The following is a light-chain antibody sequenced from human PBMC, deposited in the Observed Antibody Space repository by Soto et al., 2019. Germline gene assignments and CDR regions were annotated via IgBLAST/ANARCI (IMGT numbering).Light chain of an antibody. CDR1: QSIGSK. J-gene: IGKJ1*01. Sequence: EILMTQSPATLSVSPGERATLSCRASQSIGSKLAWYQQKPGQAPRLLFYGASTRATGGPARFSGSGSGTEFTLTISSLQSEDFAVYYCQQYDNWPWTFGRGTKVDIK. CDR3: QQYDNWPWT. V-gene: IGKV3-15*01. CDR2: GAS.